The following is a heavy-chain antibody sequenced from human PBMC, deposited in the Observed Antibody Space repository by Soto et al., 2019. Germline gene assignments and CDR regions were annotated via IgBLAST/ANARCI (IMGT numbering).Heavy chain of an antibody. J-gene: IGHJ4*02. Sequence: ASVKVSCKASGYTFTSYAMHWVRQAPGQRLEWMGWINAGNGNTKYSQKFQGRVTITRDTSASTAYMELSSLRSEDTAVYYCARSFTPIAGAGTESYYFDYWGQGTLVTVSS. CDR1: GYTFTSYA. V-gene: IGHV1-3*01. CDR2: INAGNGNT. D-gene: IGHD6-13*01. CDR3: ARSFTPIAGAGTESYYFDY.